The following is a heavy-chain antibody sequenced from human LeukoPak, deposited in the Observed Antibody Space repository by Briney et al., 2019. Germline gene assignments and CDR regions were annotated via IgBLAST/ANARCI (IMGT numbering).Heavy chain of an antibody. CDR2: ISGSGDTI. Sequence: PGGSLRLSCAASGFTFSSYWMSWVRQAPGKGLEWIAYISGSGDTIKYADFVEGRFTISRDNAKRSVYLEMNSLTDEDTAVYFCTRGVAMAIWSQGTLVTVSS. CDR3: TRGVAMAI. V-gene: IGHV3-48*02. D-gene: IGHD2-15*01. J-gene: IGHJ4*02. CDR1: GFTFSSYW.